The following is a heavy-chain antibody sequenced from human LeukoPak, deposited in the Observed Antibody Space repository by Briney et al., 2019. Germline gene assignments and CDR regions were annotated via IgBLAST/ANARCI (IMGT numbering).Heavy chain of an antibody. CDR1: GASLSGYY. J-gene: IGHJ4*02. CDR3: ARLRGNYFPDY. Sequence: PSETLSLTCTVSGASLSGYYWTWTRQSPGKGLEWIAYIYYSGSTNYNPSLKSRVTISVDTSKNQFSLRLSSVTAADTAVYYCARLRGNYFPDYWGQGTLVTVSS. V-gene: IGHV4-59*01. D-gene: IGHD4-11*01. CDR2: IYYSGST.